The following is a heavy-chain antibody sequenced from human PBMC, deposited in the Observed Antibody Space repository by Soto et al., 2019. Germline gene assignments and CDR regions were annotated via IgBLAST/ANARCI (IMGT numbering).Heavy chain of an antibody. J-gene: IGHJ4*02. D-gene: IGHD5-18*01. CDR1: GGSISSYY. V-gene: IGHV4-59*08. Sequence: SETLSLTCTVSGGSISSYYWSWIRQPPGKGLEWIGYIYYSGSTNYNPSLKSRVTISVDTSKNQFSLKLSSVTAADTAVYYCERRYGSGFDDWGQGTLVTVS. CDR2: IYYSGST. CDR3: ERRYGSGFDD.